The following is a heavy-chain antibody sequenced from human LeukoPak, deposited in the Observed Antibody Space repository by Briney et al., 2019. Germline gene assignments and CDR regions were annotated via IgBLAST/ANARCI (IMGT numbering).Heavy chain of an antibody. Sequence: SETLSLTCTVSGGSVSSGSYYWGWIRQPPGKGLEWIGSIYYSGSTYYNPSLKSRVTISVDTSKNQFSLKLSSVTAADTAVYYCARCTARPYYYGLDVWGQGTTVTVSS. V-gene: IGHV4-39*01. J-gene: IGHJ6*02. CDR3: ARCTARPYYYGLDV. CDR1: GGSVSSGSYY. CDR2: IYYSGST. D-gene: IGHD6-6*01.